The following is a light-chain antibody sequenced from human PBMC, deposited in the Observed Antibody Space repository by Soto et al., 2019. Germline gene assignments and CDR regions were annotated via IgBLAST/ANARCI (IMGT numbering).Light chain of an antibody. CDR2: AAS. CDR3: QQSYSTPRT. J-gene: IGKJ1*01. V-gene: IGKV1-39*01. Sequence: DIQMTQSPSSLYASVGDRVTINCRASQSISSYLNWYQQKPGKAPKLLIYAASSLQSGVPSRFSVSGSGTDGTLTISSLQPEDVATYSCQQSYSTPRTFGQGTKGEIK. CDR1: QSISSY.